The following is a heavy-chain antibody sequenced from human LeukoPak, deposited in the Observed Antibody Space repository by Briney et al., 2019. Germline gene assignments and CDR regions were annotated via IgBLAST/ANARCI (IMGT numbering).Heavy chain of an antibody. D-gene: IGHD2-21*01. J-gene: IGHJ4*02. CDR1: GFNFRAYW. Sequence: GGSLRLSCTTSGFNFRAYWMGWVRQAPGKGLEWVANIHQHGSKENYLDSVKGRFTISRDNSKNTVSLHMNSLRAEDSAIYRCARAYDKAYDYWGQGTLVTVSS. CDR2: IHQHGSKE. CDR3: ARAYDKAYDY. V-gene: IGHV3-7*03.